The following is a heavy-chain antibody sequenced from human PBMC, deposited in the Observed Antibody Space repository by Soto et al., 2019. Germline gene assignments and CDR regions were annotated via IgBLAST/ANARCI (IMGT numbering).Heavy chain of an antibody. CDR2: IIPIFGTA. Sequence: PSGTVAITGAAGTLSRYVLSCVGQAPGQGLEWMGGIIPIFGTANYAQKFQGRVTITADESTSTAYMELSSLRSEDTAVYYCARNWNYAVFDYWGQGTLVTVSS. D-gene: IGHD1-7*01. J-gene: IGHJ4*02. CDR1: AGTLSRYV. V-gene: IGHV1-69*13. CDR3: ARNWNYAVFDY.